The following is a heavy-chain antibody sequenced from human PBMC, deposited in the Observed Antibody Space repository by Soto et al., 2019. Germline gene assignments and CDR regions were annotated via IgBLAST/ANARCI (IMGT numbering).Heavy chain of an antibody. V-gene: IGHV3-30*03. CDR1: GFIFSAFG. CDR3: ARDRDGGTYTYFDN. D-gene: IGHD1-26*01. J-gene: IGHJ4*02. CDR2: LSHDGSNK. Sequence: QVQLVESGGGVVQPGRSLRLSCAASGFIFSAFGIHWVRQAPGKGLEWVAFLSHDGSNKYYADSVRGRFTISRDNSKNTVYLQMNSLRADDTAVYYCARDRDGGTYTYFDNWGQGTRVTVSS.